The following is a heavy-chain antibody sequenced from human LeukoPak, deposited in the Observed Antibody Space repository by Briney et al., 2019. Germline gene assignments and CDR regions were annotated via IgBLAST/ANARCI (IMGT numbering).Heavy chain of an antibody. V-gene: IGHV4-34*01. Sequence: SETLSLTCAVYGGSFSGYYWSWIRQPPGKGLEWIGEINHSGSTNYNPSLKSRVTISVDTSKNQFSLRLSSVTAADTAVYYCARCSFDSSGYYGFGYWGQGILVTASS. CDR3: ARCSFDSSGYYGFGY. CDR2: INHSGST. CDR1: GGSFSGYY. D-gene: IGHD3-22*01. J-gene: IGHJ4*02.